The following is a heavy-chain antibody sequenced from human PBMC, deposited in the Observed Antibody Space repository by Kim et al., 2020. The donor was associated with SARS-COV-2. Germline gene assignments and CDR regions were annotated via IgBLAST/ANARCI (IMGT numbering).Heavy chain of an antibody. V-gene: IGHV3-33*08. J-gene: IGHJ4*02. CDR2: IWYDGSNK. CDR3: ARDRQIAVAGTIWAHYFDY. D-gene: IGHD6-19*01. CDR1: GFTFSSYG. Sequence: GGSLRLSCAASGFTFSSYGMHWVRQAPGKGLEWVAVIWYDGSNKYYADSVKGRFTISRDNSKNTLYLQMNSLRAEDTAVYYCARDRQIAVAGTIWAHYFDYWGQGTLVTVSS.